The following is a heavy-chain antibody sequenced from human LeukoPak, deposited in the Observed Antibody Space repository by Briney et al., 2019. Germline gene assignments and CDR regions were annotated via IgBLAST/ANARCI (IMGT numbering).Heavy chain of an antibody. J-gene: IGHJ3*02. CDR3: ARGAGGYDSSGIAGAFDI. D-gene: IGHD3-22*01. CDR1: GYTFTSYG. CDR2: ISAYNGNT. Sequence: ASVKVSCKASGYTFTSYGISWVRQAPGQGLEWMGWISAYNGNTNYAQKLQGGVTMTTDTSTSTAYMELRSLRSDDTAVYYCARGAGGYDSSGIAGAFDIWGQGTMVTVSS. V-gene: IGHV1-18*01.